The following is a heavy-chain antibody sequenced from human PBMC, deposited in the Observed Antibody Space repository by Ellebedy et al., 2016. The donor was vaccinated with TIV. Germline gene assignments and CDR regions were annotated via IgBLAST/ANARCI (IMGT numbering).Heavy chain of an antibody. CDR1: GGSVYSDTYY. J-gene: IGHJ4*02. CDR3: ASHWGQRGTGDMLDY. D-gene: IGHD7-27*01. V-gene: IGHV4-61*01. CDR2: IHYPGTT. Sequence: MPSETLSLTCSVSGGSVYSDTYYWTWLRQSPGMGLEWIGYIHYPGTTIYNPSLKSRVTMSLDTSKNQFSLNLISVTAADTAVYYCASHWGQRGTGDMLDYWGQGTLVTVSS.